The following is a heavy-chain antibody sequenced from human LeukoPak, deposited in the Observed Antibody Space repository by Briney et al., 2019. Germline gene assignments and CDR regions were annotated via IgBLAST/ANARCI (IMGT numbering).Heavy chain of an antibody. CDR3: ASRTRYFNY. D-gene: IGHD3-9*01. V-gene: IGHV4-34*01. CDR2: INHSGST. Sequence: SETLSLTCAVYGGSFSGYYWSWIRQPPGKGLEWIGEINHSGSTNYNPSLKSRVTISVDTSKNQFSLKLSSVTAADTAVYYCASRTRYFNYWGQGTLVTASS. J-gene: IGHJ4*02. CDR1: GGSFSGYY.